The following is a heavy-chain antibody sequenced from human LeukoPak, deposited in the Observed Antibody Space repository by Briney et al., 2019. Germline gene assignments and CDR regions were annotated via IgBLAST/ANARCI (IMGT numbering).Heavy chain of an antibody. CDR1: GGTFSSYA. CDR2: IIPIFGTA. D-gene: IGHD3-22*01. V-gene: IGHV1-69*05. CDR3: AKAVAYYDSSGYYDY. Sequence: ASVKVSCKASGGTFSSYAISWVRQAPGQGLEWMGGIIPIFGTANYAQKFQGRVTITTDESTSTAYMELSSLRAEDTAVYYCAKAVAYYDSSGYYDYWGQGTLVTVSS. J-gene: IGHJ4*02.